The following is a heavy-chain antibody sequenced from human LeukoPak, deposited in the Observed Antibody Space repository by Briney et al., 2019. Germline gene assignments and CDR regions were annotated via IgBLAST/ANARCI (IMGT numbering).Heavy chain of an antibody. J-gene: IGHJ4*02. CDR1: GGSISSYY. CDR2: IYYSGST. V-gene: IGHV4-59*01. CDR3: ARAHADTAMVTFDY. Sequence: SETLSLTCTVSGGSISSYYWSWIRQPPGKGLEWIGYIYYSGSTNYNPSLKSRVTISVDTSKNQFSLKLSSVTAADTAVYYCARAHADTAMVTFDYWGRGTLVTVSS. D-gene: IGHD5-18*01.